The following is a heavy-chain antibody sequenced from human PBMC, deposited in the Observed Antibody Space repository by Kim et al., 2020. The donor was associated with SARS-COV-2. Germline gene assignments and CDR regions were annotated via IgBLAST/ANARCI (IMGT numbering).Heavy chain of an antibody. CDR3: TTDQGRVLIGFDY. J-gene: IGHJ4*02. V-gene: IGHV3-15*04. Sequence: GGSLRLSCAASGFTVSNACMSWVSQAPGKGREWVGRIESKTDGGTTEYAAPVKGRYTILRDGSKTTLYLQINSLQTEAISVYYCTTDQGRVLIGFDYWGQASLLLVSS. CDR2: IESKTDGGTT. CDR1: GFTVSNAC. D-gene: IGHD3-16*01.